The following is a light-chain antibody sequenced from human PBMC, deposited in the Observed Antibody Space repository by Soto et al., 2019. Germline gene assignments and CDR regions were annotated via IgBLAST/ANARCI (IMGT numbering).Light chain of an antibody. Sequence: QSALTQPASVSGSPGQSITISCTGTSSDIGSYNYVAWYQQFPGKTPKLIIYEVRNRPSGVSFRFSGSKSGNTASLTISGLQAEDEADYYCQSYDIRLSGSVIFGGGTKLTVL. CDR3: QSYDIRLSGSVI. J-gene: IGLJ2*01. CDR1: SSDIGSYNY. CDR2: EVR. V-gene: IGLV2-14*01.